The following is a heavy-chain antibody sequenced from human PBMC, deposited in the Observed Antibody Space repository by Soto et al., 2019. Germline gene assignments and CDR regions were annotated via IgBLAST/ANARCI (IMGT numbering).Heavy chain of an antibody. V-gene: IGHV4-39*01. J-gene: IGHJ5*02. CDR3: ARPNGTSLYGDFNWFDP. CDR2: IYYSGST. CDR1: GGSISSSSYY. D-gene: IGHD4-17*01. Sequence: PSETLSLTCTVSGGSISSSSYYWGWIRQPPGKGLEWIGSIYYSGSTYYNPSLKSRVTISVDTSKNQFSLKLSSVTAADTAVYYCARPNGTSLYGDFNWFDPWGQGTLVPSPQ.